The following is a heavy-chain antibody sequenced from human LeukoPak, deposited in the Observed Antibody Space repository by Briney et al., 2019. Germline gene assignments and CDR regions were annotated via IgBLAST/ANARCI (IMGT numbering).Heavy chain of an antibody. CDR2: IYYSGST. D-gene: IGHD6-13*01. Sequence: SETLSLTCTVSSGSISSSSYYWGWIRQPPGKGLEWIGSIYYSGSTYHNTSLKSRVTISVDTSKNQFSLKLSSVTAADTAVYYCARGYSSSWGQSEYWGQGTLVTVSS. CDR1: SGSISSSSYY. J-gene: IGHJ4*02. CDR3: ARGYSSSWGQSEY. V-gene: IGHV4-39*07.